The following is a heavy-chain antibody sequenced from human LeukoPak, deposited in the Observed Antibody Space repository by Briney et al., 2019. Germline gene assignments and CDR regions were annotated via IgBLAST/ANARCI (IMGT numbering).Heavy chain of an antibody. D-gene: IGHD3-16*02. CDR1: GFTFSSYW. Sequence: GGSLRLSCAASGFTFSSYWMLWVRQAPGKGLVWVSRINSDGSSTSYADSVKGRFTISRDNDKNTLYLQMNSLRAEDTAVYYCAKVRASGGYLFDYWAQGTLVPVSS. J-gene: IGHJ4*02. V-gene: IGHV3-74*01. CDR3: AKVRASGGYLFDY. CDR2: INSDGSST.